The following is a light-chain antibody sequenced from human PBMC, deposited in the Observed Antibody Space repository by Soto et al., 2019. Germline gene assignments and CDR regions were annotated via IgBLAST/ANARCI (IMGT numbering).Light chain of an antibody. V-gene: IGKV3-20*01. CDR1: QSVSRNY. Sequence: EIVLTQSPGTLSLSPGERASLSCRASQSVSRNYVAWYHYKPGQAPRLLIYDASTRATGIPDRFSGSGSGADFTLAISRLEPEDFAVYFCQQYGRTPLTFGGGYKVEIK. J-gene: IGKJ4*01. CDR3: QQYGRTPLT. CDR2: DAS.